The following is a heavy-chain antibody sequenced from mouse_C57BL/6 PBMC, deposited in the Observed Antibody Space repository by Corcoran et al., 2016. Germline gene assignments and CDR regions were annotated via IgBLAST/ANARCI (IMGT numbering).Heavy chain of an antibody. V-gene: IGHV1-18*01. J-gene: IGHJ4*01. CDR1: GYTFTDYN. CDR2: INPNNGAT. Sequence: EVQLQQSGPELVTPGASVKIPCKASGYTFTDYNMDWVKQSHGKSLEWIGDINPNNGATIYNQKFKGKATLTVDKSSSTAYMELRSLTSEDTADYYCARTDSAMDYWGQGTSVTVS. CDR3: ARTDSAMDY.